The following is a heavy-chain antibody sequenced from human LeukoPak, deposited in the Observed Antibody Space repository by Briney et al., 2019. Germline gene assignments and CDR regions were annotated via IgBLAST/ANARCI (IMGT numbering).Heavy chain of an antibody. J-gene: IGHJ3*02. V-gene: IGHV4-59*03. CDR1: GGSISSYY. D-gene: IGHD5-24*01. CDR2: IYYSGTT. CDR3: ATSIGYNYRDAFNI. Sequence: SETLSFNCSVSGGSISSYYWSRIGHAQGHGREWIVYIYYSGTTNYNASLKSRVTISVNTSKNQFSLNLSSVTAADTAMYYCATSIGYNYRDAFNIWGQGTMVTVSS.